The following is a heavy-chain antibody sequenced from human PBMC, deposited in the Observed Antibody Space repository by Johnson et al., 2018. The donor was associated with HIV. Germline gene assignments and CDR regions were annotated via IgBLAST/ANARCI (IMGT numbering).Heavy chain of an antibody. D-gene: IGHD6-13*01. CDR3: ARLGYSSIASPDAFDI. Sequence: QLVESGGGVVQPGRSLRLSCAACGFTFSNYTLHWVRQAPGKGLEWVAFIRYDGSNKYYADSVKGRFTISRDNSKNTLYLQMNSLRTEDTAVYYCARLGYSSIASPDAFDIWGQGTMVTVSS. V-gene: IGHV3-30*14. J-gene: IGHJ3*02. CDR2: IRYDGSNK. CDR1: GFTFSNYT.